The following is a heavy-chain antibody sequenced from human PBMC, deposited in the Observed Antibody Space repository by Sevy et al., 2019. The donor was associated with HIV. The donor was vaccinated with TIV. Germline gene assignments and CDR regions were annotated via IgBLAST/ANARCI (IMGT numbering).Heavy chain of an antibody. D-gene: IGHD3-22*01. CDR3: TTPRRDYYDSRFYNGGSYFEH. J-gene: IGHJ4*02. Sequence: GGSLRLSCVASGFTFTDHWMTWLRQAPGKGLEWVANIKPDGSEIYYVASVKGRFTISRDNSKSTLYLQMNSLRAADTAIYFCTTPRRDYYDSRFYNGGSYFEHWGRGTLVTVSS. CDR1: GFTFTDHW. CDR2: IKPDGSEI. V-gene: IGHV3-7*03.